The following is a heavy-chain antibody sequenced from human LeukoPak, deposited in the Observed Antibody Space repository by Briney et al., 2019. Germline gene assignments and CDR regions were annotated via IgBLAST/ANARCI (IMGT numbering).Heavy chain of an antibody. J-gene: IGHJ4*02. V-gene: IGHV3-7*01. CDR3: ARDRGYSSFDY. Sequence: GGSLRLSCAASGFTFSNSWMNWVRQAPGKGLEWVATIKPDGSEKYYVGSVEGRFTISRDNAKNSLYLQMNSLRADDTAVYYCARDRGYSSFDYWGQGTLVTVSS. D-gene: IGHD6-19*01. CDR1: GFTFSNSW. CDR2: IKPDGSEK.